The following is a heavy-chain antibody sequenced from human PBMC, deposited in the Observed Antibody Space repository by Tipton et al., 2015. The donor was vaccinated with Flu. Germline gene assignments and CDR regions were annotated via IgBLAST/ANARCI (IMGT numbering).Heavy chain of an antibody. J-gene: IGHJ4*02. CDR1: GFTFSSYG. Sequence: SLRLSCAASGFTFSSYGMHWVRQAPGKGLEWVAVIWYDGSNKYYADSVKGRFTISRDNSKNTLYLQMNSLRAEDMAVYYCAKDTEGGLATIGGVDYWGQGTLVTVSS. CDR2: IWYDGSNK. D-gene: IGHD5-24*01. V-gene: IGHV3-33*06. CDR3: AKDTEGGLATIGGVDY.